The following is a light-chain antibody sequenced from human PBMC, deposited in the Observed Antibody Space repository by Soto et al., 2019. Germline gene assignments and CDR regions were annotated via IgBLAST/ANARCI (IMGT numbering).Light chain of an antibody. J-gene: IGKJ2*01. Sequence: EIVMTQSPATVSFSPGERATLSCRASPGGSNTLAWYQQSPGHAHRLLIYCASSRAPGIPARFIGGGSGTEFTLTITSLQSEDFAVYYFQQYETCPYTFGHGNTLEIQ. CDR3: QQYETCPYT. CDR2: CAS. CDR1: PGGSNT. V-gene: IGKV3-15*01.